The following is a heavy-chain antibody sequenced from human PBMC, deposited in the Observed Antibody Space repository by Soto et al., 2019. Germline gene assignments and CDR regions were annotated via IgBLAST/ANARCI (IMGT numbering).Heavy chain of an antibody. D-gene: IGHD3-22*01. J-gene: IGHJ4*02. CDR3: VKDDGGYPSTAPH. V-gene: IGHV3-23*01. Sequence: EVQLLESGGGLVQPGGSLRLSCAASGITISNYPMRWVRQSPGKGLDWVSGISGSGDRTYYADSANGWFSISKDISKNSLSLQLDSLGVEDTAVYFCVKDDGGYPSTAPHWGQGTLVTVSS. CDR1: GITISNYP. CDR2: ISGSGDRT.